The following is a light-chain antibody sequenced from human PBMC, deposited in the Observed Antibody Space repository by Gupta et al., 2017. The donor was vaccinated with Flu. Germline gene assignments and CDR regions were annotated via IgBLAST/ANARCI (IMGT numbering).Light chain of an antibody. CDR2: DAS. J-gene: IGKJ3*01. CDR3: QQYENLPLT. CDR1: QDISSY. Sequence: IKMPKSPSSLSASVGDRVTITCQASQDISSYLNWYQQKPGKAPKLLIYDASNLETGVPSRFSGSGSGTDFTLTISRLQPEDFATYYCQQYENLPLTFGPGTKVDIK. V-gene: IGKV1-33*01.